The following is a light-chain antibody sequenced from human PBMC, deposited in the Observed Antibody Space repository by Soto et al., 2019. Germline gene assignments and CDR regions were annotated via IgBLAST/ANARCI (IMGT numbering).Light chain of an antibody. CDR1: KSISSW. J-gene: IGKJ3*01. CDR2: KAS. CDR3: QQYNSYFPT. Sequence: DIQMTQSPSTLSASVGDRVTITCRASKSISSWWAWYQQKPGKAPKLLIYKASSLESGVPSRLSGSGSGTEFTRTTSSLQTDDFATDYGQQYNSYFPTFGPGTKVNIK. V-gene: IGKV1-5*03.